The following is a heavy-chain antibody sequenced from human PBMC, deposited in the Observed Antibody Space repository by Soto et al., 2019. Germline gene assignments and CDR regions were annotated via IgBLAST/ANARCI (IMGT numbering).Heavy chain of an antibody. Sequence: PGGSLRLSCAASGFTFSSYAMRWVRQAPGKGLELVSAISGSGGSTYYADYVKGRFTISRDNSKNTLYLQMNSLRAEDTAVYYCAIPLSSSWYGVFDYWGQGTLVTVSS. CDR2: ISGSGGST. V-gene: IGHV3-23*01. D-gene: IGHD6-13*01. CDR3: AIPLSSSWYGVFDY. CDR1: GFTFSSYA. J-gene: IGHJ4*02.